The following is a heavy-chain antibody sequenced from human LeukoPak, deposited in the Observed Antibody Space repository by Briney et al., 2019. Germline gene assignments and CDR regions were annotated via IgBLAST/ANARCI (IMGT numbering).Heavy chain of an antibody. CDR2: IYTSGST. Sequence: SETLSLTCTVSGGSISSYYWSWIRQPAGKGLEWIGRIYTSGSTNYNPSLKSRVTMSVDTSKNQFSLKLSSVTAADTAVYYCARGPDYGDYVSHVFWGQGTLVTVSS. J-gene: IGHJ4*02. D-gene: IGHD4-17*01. V-gene: IGHV4-4*07. CDR3: ARGPDYGDYVSHVF. CDR1: GGSISSYY.